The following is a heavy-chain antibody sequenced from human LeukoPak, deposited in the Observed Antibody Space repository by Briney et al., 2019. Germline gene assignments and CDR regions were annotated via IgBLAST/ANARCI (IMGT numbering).Heavy chain of an antibody. CDR2: ISGSSSDI. D-gene: IGHD3-10*01. Sequence: PGGSLRLSCAGSEFTFRSYSMHWVRQAPGKGLEWVSSISGSSSDIYYADSVEGRFTISRDNSKNTLYLQMNSLRAEDTAVYYCARDRSGSGSADYMDVWGKGTTVTVSS. V-gene: IGHV3-21*01. CDR1: EFTFRSYS. CDR3: ARDRSGSGSADYMDV. J-gene: IGHJ6*03.